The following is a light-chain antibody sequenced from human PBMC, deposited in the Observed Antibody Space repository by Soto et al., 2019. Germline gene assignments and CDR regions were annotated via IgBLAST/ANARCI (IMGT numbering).Light chain of an antibody. J-gene: IGKJ5*01. CDR2: GAS. V-gene: IGKV3-11*01. Sequence: ELVMTWSPDSLSVSPGESATLYCRSSQSVTGNLACYPQKPGQAPRVLMCGASTRAPGIPARFSGGGSGTDFTLTISSLEPEDFAVYYCQQRSSWPPTITFGQGTRLEI. CDR1: QSVTGN. CDR3: QQRSSWPPTIT.